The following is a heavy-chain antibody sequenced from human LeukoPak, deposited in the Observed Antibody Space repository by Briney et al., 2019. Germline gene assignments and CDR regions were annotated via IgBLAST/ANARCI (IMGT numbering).Heavy chain of an antibody. D-gene: IGHD1-14*01. CDR3: ARVMSYIRSPFDH. J-gene: IGHJ4*02. V-gene: IGHV3-48*03. CDR1: GFTFSSSE. CDR2: ITSSGSAI. Sequence: AGGSLRLSCAASGFTFSSSEMNWVRQAPGKGLEWVSYITSSGSAIYYADSVKGRFTISRDNAKYSLFLQMNSLRAEDTAVYYCARVMSYIRSPFDHWGQGTPVTVSS.